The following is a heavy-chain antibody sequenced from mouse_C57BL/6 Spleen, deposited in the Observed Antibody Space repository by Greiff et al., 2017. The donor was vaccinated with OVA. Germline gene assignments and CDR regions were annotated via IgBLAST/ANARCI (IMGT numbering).Heavy chain of an antibody. J-gene: IGHJ4*01. CDR1: GYTFTSYW. CDR3: ASTGIYYGSSYGYYAMDY. D-gene: IGHD1-1*01. V-gene: IGHV1-69*01. Sequence: QVQLQQSGAELVMPGASVKLSCKASGYTFTSYWMHWVKQRPGQGLEWIGEIDPSDSYTNYNQKFKGKSTLTVDKSSSTAYMQLSSLTSEDSAVYYCASTGIYYGSSYGYYAMDYWGQGTSVTVSS. CDR2: IDPSDSYT.